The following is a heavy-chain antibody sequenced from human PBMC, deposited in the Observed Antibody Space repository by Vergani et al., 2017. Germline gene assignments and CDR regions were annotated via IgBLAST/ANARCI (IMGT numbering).Heavy chain of an antibody. CDR3: ARLYGRDSSGSKYFDY. Sequence: EVQLVQSGAEVKKPGESLKISCQISGYSFTNYWIGWVRQMPGKGLEWMGNIHPADSYTRYSPSFQGQVTISVDKSISTAYLQRSSLRASDIAMYYCARLYGRDSSGSKYFDYWGQGTLVTVSS. J-gene: IGHJ4*02. D-gene: IGHD3-22*01. V-gene: IGHV5-51*01. CDR1: GYSFTNYW. CDR2: IHPADSYT.